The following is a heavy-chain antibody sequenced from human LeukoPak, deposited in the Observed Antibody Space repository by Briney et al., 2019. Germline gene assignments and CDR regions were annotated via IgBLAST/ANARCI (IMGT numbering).Heavy chain of an antibody. V-gene: IGHV3-23*01. CDR1: GFTFSSYA. D-gene: IGHD3-9*01. J-gene: IGHJ3*02. Sequence: GGSLRLSCAASGFTFSSYAMSWVRQTPGKGLEWVSAISGSGGSTYYADSVKGRFTISRDNSKNTLYLQMNSLRAEDTAVYYCAKFLRYFDWPNDAFDIWGQGTMVTVSS. CDR2: ISGSGGST. CDR3: AKFLRYFDWPNDAFDI.